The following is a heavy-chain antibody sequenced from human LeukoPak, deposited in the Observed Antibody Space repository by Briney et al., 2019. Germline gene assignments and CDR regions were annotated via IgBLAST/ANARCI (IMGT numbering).Heavy chain of an antibody. CDR3: ARGLGSGRDY. V-gene: IGHV4-34*01. CDR2: INHSGST. Sequence: PSETLSLTCAVYGGSFSGYYWSWIRQPPGKGLEWIGEINHSGSTNYNPSLKSRVTISVDTSKNQFSLKLSSVTAADTAVYYCARGLGSGRDYWGQGTLVTASS. J-gene: IGHJ4*02. D-gene: IGHD3-10*01. CDR1: GGSFSGYY.